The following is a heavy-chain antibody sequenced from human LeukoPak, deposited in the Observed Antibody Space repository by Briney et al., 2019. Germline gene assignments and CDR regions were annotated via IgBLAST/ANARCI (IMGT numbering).Heavy chain of an antibody. CDR3: ARAVDTDFFDY. Sequence: PSETLSLTCTVSGGSISNYYWSWIRQHPGKGLEWIGYIYYSGSTYYNPSLKSRVTISVDTSKNQFSLKLSSVTAADTAVYYCARAVDTDFFDYWGQGTLVTVSS. D-gene: IGHD5-18*01. V-gene: IGHV4-59*06. CDR1: GGSISNYY. CDR2: IYYSGST. J-gene: IGHJ4*02.